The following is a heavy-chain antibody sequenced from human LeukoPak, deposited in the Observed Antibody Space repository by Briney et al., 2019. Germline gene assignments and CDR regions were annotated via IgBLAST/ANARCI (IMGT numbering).Heavy chain of an antibody. CDR1: GFTFSSNY. CDR2: IYSGGST. CDR3: AREPVLLWFGPA. Sequence: GGSLRLSCAASGFTFSSNYMSWVRQAPGKGLEWVSVIYSGGSTYYADSVKGRFTISRDNSKNTLYLQMNSLRAEDTAVYYCAREPVLLWFGPAWGQGTLVTVSS. D-gene: IGHD3-10*01. J-gene: IGHJ5*02. V-gene: IGHV3-66*02.